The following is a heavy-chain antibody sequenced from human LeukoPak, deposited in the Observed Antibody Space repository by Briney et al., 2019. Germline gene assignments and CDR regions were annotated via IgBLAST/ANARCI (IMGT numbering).Heavy chain of an antibody. J-gene: IGHJ4*02. CDR2: IIPILGIA. CDR1: GYTFTSYY. D-gene: IGHD2-2*01. Sequence: GASVKVSCKASGYTFTSYYMHWVRQAPGQGLEWMGRIIPILGIANYAQKFQGRVTITADKSTSTAYMELSSLRSEDTAVYYCAREVPAAIFDYWGQGTLVTVSS. CDR3: AREVPAAIFDY. V-gene: IGHV1-69*04.